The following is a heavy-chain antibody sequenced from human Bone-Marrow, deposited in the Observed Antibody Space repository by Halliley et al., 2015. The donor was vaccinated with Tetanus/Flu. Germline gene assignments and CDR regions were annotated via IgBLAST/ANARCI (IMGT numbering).Heavy chain of an antibody. J-gene: IGHJ4*02. V-gene: IGHV4-30-4*01. CDR2: IYYNGRT. Sequence: TLSLTCAVSGGSISSGGYYWSWIRQPPGKGLEWIGRIYYNGRTYYSPSLKSRVTISVDTSKNQFSLMLSSVTAADTAVYFCARGHYYASSGFFSFAYWGQGTLVTVSS. CDR1: GGSISSGGYY. CDR3: ARGHYYASSGFFSFAY. D-gene: IGHD3-22*01.